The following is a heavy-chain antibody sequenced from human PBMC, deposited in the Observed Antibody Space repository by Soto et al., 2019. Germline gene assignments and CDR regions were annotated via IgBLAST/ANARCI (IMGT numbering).Heavy chain of an antibody. Sequence: LGESLKISCKDSGYKFTNYWIGWVRQMPGKGLEWMGIIYPGDSDTRYSPSFQGQVTISADKSFSTAYLQWSSLKASDTAMYYCARTQDIVLMVFADWGQGTLVTVSS. D-gene: IGHD2-8*01. J-gene: IGHJ4*02. V-gene: IGHV5-51*01. CDR2: IYPGDSDT. CDR1: GYKFTNYW. CDR3: ARTQDIVLMVFAD.